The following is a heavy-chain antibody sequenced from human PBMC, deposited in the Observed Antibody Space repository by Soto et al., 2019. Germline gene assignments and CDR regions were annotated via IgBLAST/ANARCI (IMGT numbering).Heavy chain of an antibody. Sequence: PGGSLRLSCAASGFTFNNFDMHWVRQVTGKHLEWVSGIGIAGGTYYPGSVEGRFTISRENAKNSLHLQMNNLRAGDTAVYYCARGSIDYGESLDYWGQGTLVTVSS. CDR2: IGIAGGT. D-gene: IGHD4-17*01. CDR1: GFTFNNFD. J-gene: IGHJ4*02. CDR3: ARGSIDYGESLDY. V-gene: IGHV3-13*01.